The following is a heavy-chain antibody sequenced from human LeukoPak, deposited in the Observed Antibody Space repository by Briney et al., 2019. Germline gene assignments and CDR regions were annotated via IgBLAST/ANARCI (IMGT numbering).Heavy chain of an antibody. CDR2: LSGSGADA. CDR3: AKSPWKREYYGSDF. V-gene: IGHV3-23*01. D-gene: IGHD3-10*01. Sequence: GGSLRLSCAASGFTFSTYAVSWVRQAPARGLEWVATLSGSGADAFYADSVRGRFTISRDNSQNTLYLQMNSLRAEDAAIYYCAKSPWKREYYGSDFWGQGTLVTVPS. CDR1: GFTFSTYA. J-gene: IGHJ4*02.